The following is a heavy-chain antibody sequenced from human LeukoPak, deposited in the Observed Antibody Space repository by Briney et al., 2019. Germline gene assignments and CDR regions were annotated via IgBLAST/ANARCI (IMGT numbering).Heavy chain of an antibody. Sequence: GASVKVSCKASGFTFTSSAVQWVRQARGQRLQWMGWISASNGNTNYAQKLQGRVTMTTDTSTSTAYIELRSLRSDDTAVYYCARAPAGLHFDYWGQGTLVTVSS. CDR3: ARAPAGLHFDY. CDR1: GFTFTSSA. V-gene: IGHV1-18*01. CDR2: ISASNGNT. D-gene: IGHD2-2*01. J-gene: IGHJ4*02.